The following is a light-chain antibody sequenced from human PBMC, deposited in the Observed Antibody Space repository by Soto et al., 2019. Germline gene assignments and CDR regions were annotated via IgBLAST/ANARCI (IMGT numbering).Light chain of an antibody. CDR3: QQYNNWPPGT. J-gene: IGKJ1*01. CDR1: QSVSSN. V-gene: IGKV3-15*01. Sequence: EIVMTQSPATLSVSPGERATLSCRASQSVSSNLAWYQQKPGQAPRLLIYGASTSATGIPARFSGSGSGTEFTLTISSLQSEDFAVYYWQQYNNWPPGTFGQGTKLEIK. CDR2: GAS.